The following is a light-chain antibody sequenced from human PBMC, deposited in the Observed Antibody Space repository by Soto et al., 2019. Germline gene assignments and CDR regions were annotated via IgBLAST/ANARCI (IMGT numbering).Light chain of an antibody. V-gene: IGLV2-11*01. J-gene: IGLJ3*02. CDR3: FSYADSDSCV. Sequence: QSALTQPRSVSGSPGQSVTISCTGSSSDVGRYNHVSWYQHHPGKAPKIMIYAVSKRTSGVPDRFSGSKSGNTASLTISGLQAEDEADYFCFSYADSDSCVFGAGTKLTVL. CDR1: SSDVGRYNH. CDR2: AVS.